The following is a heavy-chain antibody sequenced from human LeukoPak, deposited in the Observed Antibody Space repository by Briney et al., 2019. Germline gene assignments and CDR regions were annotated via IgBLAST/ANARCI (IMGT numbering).Heavy chain of an antibody. Sequence: GGSLRLSCATSGFTFSSYAMSWVRQAPGKGLEWVSAISGSGGSTYYADSVKGRFTISRDNAKNSLSLQLNSLRDEDTAVYFCAKVIRGGYGMDVWGQGTTVTVSS. J-gene: IGHJ6*02. V-gene: IGHV3-23*01. D-gene: IGHD3-10*01. CDR2: ISGSGGST. CDR3: AKVIRGGYGMDV. CDR1: GFTFSSYA.